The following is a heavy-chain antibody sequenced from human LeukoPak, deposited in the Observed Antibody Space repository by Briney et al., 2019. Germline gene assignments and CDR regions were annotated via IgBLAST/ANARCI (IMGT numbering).Heavy chain of an antibody. V-gene: IGHV4-38-2*01. D-gene: IGHD2-15*01. Sequence: SETLSLTCAVSGYSISSGYYWGWIRQPPGKGLEWTGSIYHSGSTYYNPSLKSRVTISVDTSKNQFSLKLSSVTAADTAVYYCARSRRLLVFDYWGQGTLVTVSS. CDR1: GYSISSGYY. J-gene: IGHJ4*02. CDR2: IYHSGST. CDR3: ARSRRLLVFDY.